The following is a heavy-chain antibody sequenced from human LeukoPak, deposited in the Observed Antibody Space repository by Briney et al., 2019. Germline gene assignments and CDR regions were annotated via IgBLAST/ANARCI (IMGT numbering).Heavy chain of an antibody. D-gene: IGHD1-14*01. J-gene: IGHJ4*02. Sequence: PGGSLRLSCSASGFTLSSNARHWVRQAPGKGLEYVSAISYNGGSTYYAYSVKGRFTTSGDNSKNPLYLQMSSLRAEDTAVFYCVRRNANHFAYWGQGTLVTVS. CDR1: GFTLSSNA. CDR3: VRRNANHFAY. CDR2: ISYNGGST. V-gene: IGHV3-64D*09.